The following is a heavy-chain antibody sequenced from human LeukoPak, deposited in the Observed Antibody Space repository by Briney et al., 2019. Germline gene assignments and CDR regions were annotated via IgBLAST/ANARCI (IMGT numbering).Heavy chain of an antibody. D-gene: IGHD3-9*01. J-gene: IGHJ6*02. Sequence: SETLSLTCTVSGGSISSGDYYWSWIRQPPGKGLEWIGYIYYSGSTYYNPSLKSRVTISVDTSKNQFSLKLSSVTAADTAVYYCARDGVLRYFDWRNGMDVWGQGTTVTVSS. CDR3: ARDGVLRYFDWRNGMDV. V-gene: IGHV4-30-4*01. CDR1: GGSISSGDYY. CDR2: IYYSGST.